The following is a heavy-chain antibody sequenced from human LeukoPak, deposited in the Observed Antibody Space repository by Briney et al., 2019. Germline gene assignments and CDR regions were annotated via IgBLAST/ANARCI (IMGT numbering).Heavy chain of an antibody. CDR3: AKDGTYYYDSSGYPFLYGMDV. Sequence: GGSLRLSCAASGFTFSSYAMSWVRQAPGKGLEWVSAISGSGGSTYYAGSVKGRFTISRDNSKNTLYLQMNSLRAEDTAVYYCAKDGTYYYDSSGYPFLYGMDVWGQGTTVTVSS. D-gene: IGHD3-22*01. V-gene: IGHV3-23*01. CDR1: GFTFSSYA. J-gene: IGHJ6*02. CDR2: ISGSGGST.